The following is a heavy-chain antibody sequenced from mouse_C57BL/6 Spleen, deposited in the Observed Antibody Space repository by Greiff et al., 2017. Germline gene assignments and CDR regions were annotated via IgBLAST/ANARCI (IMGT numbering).Heavy chain of an antibody. CDR2: ISSGSSTI. D-gene: IGHD3-2*02. J-gene: IGHJ2*01. CDR1: GFTFSDYG. CDR3: ARRTGYDYFDY. Sequence: VQLQQSGGGLVKPGGSLKLSCAASGFTFSDYGMHWVRQAPEKGLEWVAYISSGSSTIYYADTVKGRFTISRDNAKNTLFLQMTSLRSEDTAMYYGARRTGYDYFDYWGQGTTLTVSS. V-gene: IGHV5-17*01.